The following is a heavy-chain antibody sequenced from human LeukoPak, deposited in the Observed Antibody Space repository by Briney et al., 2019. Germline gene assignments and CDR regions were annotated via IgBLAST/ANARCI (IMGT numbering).Heavy chain of an antibody. V-gene: IGHV4-34*01. CDR3: ARAPPYGDYRVEDY. Sequence: SETLSLTCAVYGGSFSGYYWSWIRQPPGKGLEWIGEINHSGSTNYNPSLKSRVTISVDTSKNQFSLKLSSVTAADTAVYYCARAPPYGDYRVEDYWGQGTLVTVSS. CDR1: GGSFSGYY. D-gene: IGHD4-17*01. J-gene: IGHJ4*02. CDR2: INHSGST.